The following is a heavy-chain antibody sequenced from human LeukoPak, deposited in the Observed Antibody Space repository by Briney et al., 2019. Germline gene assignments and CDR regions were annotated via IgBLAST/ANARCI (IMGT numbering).Heavy chain of an antibody. J-gene: IGHJ4*02. CDR2: INPSSGGT. Sequence: ASVKVSCKASGYTFTGYYMHWVRQAPGQGLEWMGWINPSSGGTNYAQKFQGRVTMTRNTSISTAYMELSRLRSDDTAVYYCARDEDCTNGVCYAIDYWGQGTLVTVSS. CDR1: GYTFTGYY. D-gene: IGHD2-8*01. CDR3: ARDEDCTNGVCYAIDY. V-gene: IGHV1-2*02.